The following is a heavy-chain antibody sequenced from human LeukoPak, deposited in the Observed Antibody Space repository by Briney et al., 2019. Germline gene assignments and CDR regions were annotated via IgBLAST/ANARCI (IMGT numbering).Heavy chain of an antibody. V-gene: IGHV4-39*01. CDR2: TYYSGST. J-gene: IGHJ4*02. CDR1: GVSISSTNYY. Sequence: SETLSLTCTVSGVSISSTNYYWGWLRQPPGKGLEWIGSTYYSGSTYYNPSRKGRVTISVDTSRNQFSLKLSSVTAADTAVYYCARHYSSATSCFDYWGQGTLVAVSS. D-gene: IGHD2-2*01. CDR3: ARHYSSATSCFDY.